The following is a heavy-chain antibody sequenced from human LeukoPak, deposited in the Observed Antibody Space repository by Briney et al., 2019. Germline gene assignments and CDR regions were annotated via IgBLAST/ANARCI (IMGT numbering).Heavy chain of an antibody. CDR2: INHSGST. CDR3: ARGRITMIVVDLRTGHPVFDY. Sequence: SETLSLTCAVYGGSFSGYYWSWIRQPPGKGLEWIGEINHSGSTNYNPSLKSRVTISVDTSKNQFSLKLSSVTAADTAVYYCARGRITMIVVDLRTGHPVFDYWGQGTLVTVSS. J-gene: IGHJ4*02. D-gene: IGHD3-22*01. CDR1: GGSFSGYY. V-gene: IGHV4-34*01.